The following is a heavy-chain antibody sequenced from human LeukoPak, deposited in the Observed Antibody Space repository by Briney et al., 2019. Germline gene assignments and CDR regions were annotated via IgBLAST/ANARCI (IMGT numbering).Heavy chain of an antibody. J-gene: IGHJ4*02. D-gene: IGHD5-18*01. CDR3: ARLGIQLWLHYFDY. CDR2: ISAYNGNT. Sequence: ASVKVSCKASGYNFISYGISWVRQAPGQGLEWMGWISAYNGNTNYAHKFQGRVTMTTDTSTSTAYMELRSLRSDDTAVYYCARLGIQLWLHYFDYWGQGTLVTVSS. V-gene: IGHV1-18*01. CDR1: GYNFISYG.